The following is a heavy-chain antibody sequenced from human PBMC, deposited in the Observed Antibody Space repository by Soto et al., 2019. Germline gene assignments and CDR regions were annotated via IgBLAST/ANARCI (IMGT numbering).Heavy chain of an antibody. J-gene: IGHJ3*02. CDR2: IYWNDDK. Sequence: SGPTLVNPTQTLTLTCTFSGFSLSTSGVGVGWIRQPPGKALEWLALIYWNDDKRYSPSLKSRLTITKDTSKNQVVLTMTNMDPVDTATYYCARITYCSGGSCYSGAFDIWGQGTMVTVSS. D-gene: IGHD2-15*01. V-gene: IGHV2-5*01. CDR3: ARITYCSGGSCYSGAFDI. CDR1: GFSLSTSGVG.